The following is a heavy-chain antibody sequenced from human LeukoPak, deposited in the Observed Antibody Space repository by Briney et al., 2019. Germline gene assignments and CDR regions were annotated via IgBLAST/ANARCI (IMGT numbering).Heavy chain of an antibody. CDR3: AREVVATGYFDY. D-gene: IGHD5-12*01. CDR2: IYHSGST. V-gene: IGHV4-4*02. Sequence: PSETLSLTCAVSGGSISSSNWWSWVRQPPGKGLEWIGEIYHSGSTNYNPSLKSRVTISVDTSKNQFSLKLSSVTAADTAVYYCAREVVATGYFDYWGQGTLVTVSS. J-gene: IGHJ4*02. CDR1: GGSISSSNW.